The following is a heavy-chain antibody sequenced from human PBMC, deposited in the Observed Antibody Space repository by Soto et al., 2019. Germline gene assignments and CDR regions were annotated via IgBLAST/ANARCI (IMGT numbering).Heavy chain of an antibody. CDR2: INHSGST. CDR3: ARAADCSGGSCSLSP. J-gene: IGHJ5*02. D-gene: IGHD2-15*01. V-gene: IGHV4-34*01. CDR1: GGSFSGYY. Sequence: QVQLQQWGAGLLKPSETLSLTCAVYGGSFSGYYWSWIRQPPGKGLEWIGEINHSGSTNYNPSLKSRATISVDTSKNQFSLKLSSVTAADTAVYYCARAADCSGGSCSLSPWGQGTLVTVSS.